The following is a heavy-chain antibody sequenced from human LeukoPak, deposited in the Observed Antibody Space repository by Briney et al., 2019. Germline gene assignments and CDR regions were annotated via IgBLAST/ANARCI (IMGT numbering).Heavy chain of an antibody. V-gene: IGHV3-30-3*01. CDR2: ISYDGNNK. D-gene: IGHD3-16*01. CDR1: GFTFSSYA. J-gene: IGHJ4*02. CDR3: ARRVITFGGLGSFDS. Sequence: GGSLRLSCAASGFTFSSYAMHWVRQAPGKGLEWVAVISYDGNNKYYADSVKGRFTISRDNSKNTLYLQMNSLRAEDTAVYYCARRVITFGGLGSFDSWGQGTLVIVSS.